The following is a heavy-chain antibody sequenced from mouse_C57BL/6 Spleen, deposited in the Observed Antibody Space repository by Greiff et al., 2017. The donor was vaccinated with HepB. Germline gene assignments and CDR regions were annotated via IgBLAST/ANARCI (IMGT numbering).Heavy chain of an antibody. CDR1: GYTFTSYW. V-gene: IGHV1-52*01. J-gene: IGHJ1*03. D-gene: IGHD2-4*01. Sequence: QVQLQQSGAELVRPGSSVKLSCKASGYTFTSYWMHWVKQRPIQGLEWIGNIDPSDSETHYNQKFKDKATLTVDKSSSTAYMQLSSLTSEDSAVYYCARGDYGDFDVWGTGTTVTVSS. CDR2: IDPSDSET. CDR3: ARGDYGDFDV.